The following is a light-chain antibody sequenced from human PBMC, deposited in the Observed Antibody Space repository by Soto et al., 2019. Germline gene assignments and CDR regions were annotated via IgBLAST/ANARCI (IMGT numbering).Light chain of an antibody. V-gene: IGKV1-12*01. J-gene: IGKJ4*01. CDR2: TAS. CDR1: QGISSW. Sequence: DIQMTQSPSSVSASVGDRVTTTCRASQGISSWLAWYQQKPGKAPNLLIHTASSLQSGVPSRFSGRGSGTDFTITISSLQSEDVASYDCEQDNSLPLTFGGGTEVEIK. CDR3: EQDNSLPLT.